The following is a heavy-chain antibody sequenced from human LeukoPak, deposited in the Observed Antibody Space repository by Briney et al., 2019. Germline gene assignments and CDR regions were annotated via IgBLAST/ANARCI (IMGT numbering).Heavy chain of an antibody. Sequence: GGSLRLSCAASGFTFSSYAMSWVRQAPGKGLEWVSAISGSGGSTYYADSVKGRFTISRDNSKNTLYLQMNSLRAEDTAVYYCAKDPHYGGNSGVDYWGQGTLVTASS. CDR2: ISGSGGST. V-gene: IGHV3-23*01. CDR1: GFTFSSYA. J-gene: IGHJ4*02. D-gene: IGHD4-23*01. CDR3: AKDPHYGGNSGVDY.